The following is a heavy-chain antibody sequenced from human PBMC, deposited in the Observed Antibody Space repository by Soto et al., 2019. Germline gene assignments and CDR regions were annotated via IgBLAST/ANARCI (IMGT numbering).Heavy chain of an antibody. CDR2: IFSSGST. Sequence: SETLSLTCAIDRNSMSSYYCSWIRQPPGKGLEWIGYIFSSGSTNYNPSLKSRVTISVDTSKNQFSLKLNSVTDADTAVYYCARDRVMLTFGGASEEWGIDSWGQGTLVTVS. CDR3: ARDRVMLTFGGASEEWGIDS. CDR1: RNSMSSYY. D-gene: IGHD3-16*01. V-gene: IGHV4-59*12. J-gene: IGHJ4*02.